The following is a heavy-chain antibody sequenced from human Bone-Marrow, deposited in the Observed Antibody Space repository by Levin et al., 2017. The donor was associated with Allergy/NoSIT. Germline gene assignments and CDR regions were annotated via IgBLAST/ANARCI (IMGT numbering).Heavy chain of an antibody. V-gene: IGHV3-30-3*01. Sequence: GGSLRLSCAASGFTFSSYAMHWVRQAPGKGLEWVAVISYDGSNKYYADSVKGRFTISRDNSKNTLYLQMNSLRAEDTAVYYCARGPQYPWHQLLCGPFNDYWGQGTLVTVSS. CDR3: ARGPQYPWHQLLCGPFNDY. CDR2: ISYDGSNK. CDR1: GFTFSSYA. J-gene: IGHJ4*02. D-gene: IGHD2-2*01.